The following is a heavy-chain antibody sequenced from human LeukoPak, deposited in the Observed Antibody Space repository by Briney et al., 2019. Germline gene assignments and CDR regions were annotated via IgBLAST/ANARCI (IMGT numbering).Heavy chain of an antibody. CDR1: GFTFSDAW. CDR2: IKSKTDGGTT. CDR3: ARYYGDSGSQYYFDY. Sequence: GGSLRLSCAASGFTFSDAWMSWVRQAPGKGLEWVGRIKSKTDGGTTDYAAPVKGRFTISRDDSKNTLYLQMNSLKIEDTAVYYCARYYGDSGSQYYFDYWGQGTLVAVSS. J-gene: IGHJ4*02. V-gene: IGHV3-15*01. D-gene: IGHD3-22*01.